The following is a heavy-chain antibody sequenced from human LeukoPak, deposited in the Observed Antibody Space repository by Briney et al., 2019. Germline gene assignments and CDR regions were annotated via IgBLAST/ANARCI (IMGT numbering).Heavy chain of an antibody. Sequence: GGSLRLSCTASAFTFSTYSMNWVRQAPGKGLEWVSSITSSSSYIYYADSVKGRFTISRDNAQNSLYLQMNSLRADDTAVYYCARGTTDYIGMDVWGQGTTVTVSS. CDR1: AFTFSTYS. D-gene: IGHD4-17*01. J-gene: IGHJ6*02. CDR3: ARGTTDYIGMDV. V-gene: IGHV3-21*01. CDR2: ITSSSSYI.